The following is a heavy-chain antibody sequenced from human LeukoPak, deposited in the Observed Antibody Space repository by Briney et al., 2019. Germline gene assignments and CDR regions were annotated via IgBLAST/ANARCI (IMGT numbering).Heavy chain of an antibody. V-gene: IGHV1-2*02. CDR1: GYTFTGYN. Sequence: GASVKVSRRASGYTFTGYNMYWVRQAPGQGLEWMGRINPNSGGANYAQKFQGRVTMTRDTSTSTAYMELSSLTSDDTAVYFCARGAGTSWVDYWGQGTLVTVSS. J-gene: IGHJ4*02. CDR3: ARGAGTSWVDY. D-gene: IGHD6-13*01. CDR2: INPNSGGA.